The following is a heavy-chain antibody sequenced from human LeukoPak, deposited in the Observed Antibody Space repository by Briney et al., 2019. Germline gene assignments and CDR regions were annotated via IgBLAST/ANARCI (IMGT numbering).Heavy chain of an antibody. Sequence: GGSVRLSCVASGLTFSNYWMHWVRQAPGKGLVWVSLINSDGSSTSYADSVKGRFTISRDSAKNTLYLQMNSLRAEDTAVYYCARVGVTTPGYWGQGTLVTVSS. CDR1: GLTFSNYW. J-gene: IGHJ4*02. D-gene: IGHD4-17*01. CDR3: ARVGVTTPGY. CDR2: INSDGSST. V-gene: IGHV3-74*01.